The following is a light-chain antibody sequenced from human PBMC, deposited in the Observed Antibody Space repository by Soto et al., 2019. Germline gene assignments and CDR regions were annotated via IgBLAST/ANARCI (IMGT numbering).Light chain of an antibody. CDR1: NSNIGKNY. CDR2: RNN. V-gene: IGLV1-47*01. Sequence: QSVLTQPPSASGTPGQRVTISCSGSNSNIGKNYVYWYRQLPGTAPKLLIYRNNQRPSGVPDRFSGSKSGTSASLAISGLQAEDEADYYCSSYTSSSTLVFGTGTKLTVL. CDR3: SSYTSSSTLV. J-gene: IGLJ1*01.